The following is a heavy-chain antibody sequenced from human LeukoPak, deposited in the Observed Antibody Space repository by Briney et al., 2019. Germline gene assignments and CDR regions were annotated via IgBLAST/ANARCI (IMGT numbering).Heavy chain of an antibody. Sequence: PSETLSLTCTVSGGSISSYYWSWIRQPPGKGLEWIGYIYYSGSTNYNPSLKSRVTISVDTSKNQFSLKLSSVTAADTAVFYCARDFIAVAGTPDYWGQGTLVTVSS. J-gene: IGHJ4*02. V-gene: IGHV4-59*12. CDR1: GGSISSYY. CDR3: ARDFIAVAGTPDY. CDR2: IYYSGST. D-gene: IGHD6-19*01.